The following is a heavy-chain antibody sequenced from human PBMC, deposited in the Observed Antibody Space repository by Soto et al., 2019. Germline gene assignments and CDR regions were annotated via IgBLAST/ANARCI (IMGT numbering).Heavy chain of an antibody. Sequence: GGSLRLSCAASGFTFSDCYMSWIRQAPGKGLEWVSYISSSSSDTNYADSVRGRFTISRDNAKNSLYLQMNGLRAEDTAVYYCVRDIARVGDTYYYDYWGQGTLVTDSS. V-gene: IGHV3-11*06. CDR3: VRDIARVGDTYYYDY. CDR2: ISSSSSDT. J-gene: IGHJ4*02. CDR1: GFTFSDCY. D-gene: IGHD1-26*01.